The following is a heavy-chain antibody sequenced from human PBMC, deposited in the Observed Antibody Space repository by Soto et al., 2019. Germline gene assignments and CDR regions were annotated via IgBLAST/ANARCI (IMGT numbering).Heavy chain of an antibody. CDR3: ARDEKSSSGLGFDY. CDR1: GFTFSSYG. J-gene: IGHJ4*02. Sequence: QVDLVESGGGVVQSGRSLRLACAASGFTFSSYGMHWVRQAPGKGLEWVAVIWYDGSKKYYRDSVKGRFTIFRDNTKNMWYLQMDSLGAEDTAVYYWARDEKSSSGLGFDYWGQGTLVTVST. CDR2: IWYDGSKK. V-gene: IGHV3-33*01. D-gene: IGHD3-22*01.